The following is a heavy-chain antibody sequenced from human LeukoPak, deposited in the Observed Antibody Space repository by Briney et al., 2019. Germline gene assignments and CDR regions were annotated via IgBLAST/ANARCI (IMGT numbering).Heavy chain of an antibody. CDR2: ISWNSGSI. Sequence: GGSLRLSCAASGFTFSSYTMNWVRQAPGKGLEWVSGISWNSGSIGYADSVKGRFTISRDNAKNSLYLQMNSLRAEDTALYYCAKGPQGSGYNWFDPWGQGTLVTVSS. J-gene: IGHJ5*02. CDR3: AKGPQGSGYNWFDP. D-gene: IGHD3-10*01. CDR1: GFTFSSYT. V-gene: IGHV3-9*01.